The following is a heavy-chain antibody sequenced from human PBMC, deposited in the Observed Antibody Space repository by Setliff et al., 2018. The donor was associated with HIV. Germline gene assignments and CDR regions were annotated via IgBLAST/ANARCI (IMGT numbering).Heavy chain of an antibody. V-gene: IGHV3-64*04. CDR2: ISSNGGST. Sequence: GGSLRLSCSASGFTFSSYVVHWVRQAPGKRLEYVSAISSNGGSTYYADSVKGRFTISRDNSKNTLYLQMNSLRVEDTATYYCARDAKGGIDYWGQGTLVTVSS. CDR1: GFTFSSYV. J-gene: IGHJ4*02. D-gene: IGHD3-16*01. CDR3: ARDAKGGIDY.